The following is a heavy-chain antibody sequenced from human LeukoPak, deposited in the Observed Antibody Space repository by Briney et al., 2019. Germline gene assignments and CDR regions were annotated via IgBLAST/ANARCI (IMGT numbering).Heavy chain of an antibody. J-gene: IGHJ4*02. CDR2: IRYDGSNK. CDR3: AKALGRVAGNINYFDY. D-gene: IGHD6-19*01. CDR1: GFTFSSYG. Sequence: PGGSLRLSCAASGFTFSSYGMPWVRQTPGKGLEWVAFIRYDGSNKYYADSVKGRFTISRDNSKNTLYLQMNSLRAEDTAVYYCAKALGRVAGNINYFDYWGQGTLVTVSS. V-gene: IGHV3-30*02.